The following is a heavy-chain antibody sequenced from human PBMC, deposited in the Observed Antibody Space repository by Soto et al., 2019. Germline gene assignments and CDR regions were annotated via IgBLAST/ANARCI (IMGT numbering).Heavy chain of an antibody. J-gene: IGHJ3*02. V-gene: IGHV4-34*01. D-gene: IGHD3-16*01. Sequence: SETLSLTCAVYGGSFSGYYWSWIRQPPGKGLEWIGEINHSGSTNYNPSLKSRVTISVDTSKNQFSLKLSSVTAADTAVYYCAREVGYYDYIWGSYPSAGIAFDIWGQGTMVTVSS. CDR1: GGSFSGYY. CDR3: AREVGYYDYIWGSYPSAGIAFDI. CDR2: INHSGST.